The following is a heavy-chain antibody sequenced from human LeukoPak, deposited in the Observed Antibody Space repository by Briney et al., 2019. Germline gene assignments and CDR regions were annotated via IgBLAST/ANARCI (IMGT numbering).Heavy chain of an antibody. J-gene: IGHJ4*02. D-gene: IGHD2-2*01. V-gene: IGHV4-34*01. Sequence: SETLSLTCAVYGGSFSGYYWSWIRQPPGKGLEWIGEINHSGSTNYIPSLKSRVTISVDTSKNQFSLKLSSVTAADTAVYYCARERCSSTSCHRISGFRYWGQGTLVTVSS. CDR3: ARERCSSTSCHRISGFRY. CDR2: INHSGST. CDR1: GGSFSGYY.